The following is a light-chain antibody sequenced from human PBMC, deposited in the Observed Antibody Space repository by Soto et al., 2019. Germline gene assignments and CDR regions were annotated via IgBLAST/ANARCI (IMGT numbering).Light chain of an antibody. CDR2: AAS. V-gene: IGKV1-8*01. CDR3: QQYSTYPFT. J-gene: IGKJ3*01. CDR1: QGISSY. Sequence: ALRMTQSPSSLSASAGDRLTITCRASQGISSYVAWYQQKAGRAPKLLIYAASTLQSGVPSRFSGSGSGTDFTLTISCLQSEDFGTYYCQQYSTYPFTFGPGTKVDLK.